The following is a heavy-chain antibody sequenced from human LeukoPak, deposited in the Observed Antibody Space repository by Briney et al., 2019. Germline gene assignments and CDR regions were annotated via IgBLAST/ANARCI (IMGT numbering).Heavy chain of an antibody. D-gene: IGHD6-19*01. V-gene: IGHV3-48*02. Sequence: PGGSLRLSCAASGLTLSSFEMNWVRHAPGKGREWVSYISSSSSTIYDADSVKGRFTISRDNAKNSLYLQMNSLRDEDTAVYYCARDQRAVAGSWLDPWGQGTLVTVSS. CDR3: ARDQRAVAGSWLDP. CDR2: ISSSSSTI. J-gene: IGHJ5*02. CDR1: GLTLSSFE.